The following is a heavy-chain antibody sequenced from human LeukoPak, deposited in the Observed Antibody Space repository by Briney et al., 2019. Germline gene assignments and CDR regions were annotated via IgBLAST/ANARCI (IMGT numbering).Heavy chain of an antibody. CDR1: GFTFDDYA. CDR3: ARDQAVRTYSSSSPNQYYYYYYMDV. D-gene: IGHD6-6*01. CDR2: ISWNSGSI. Sequence: PGRSLRLSCAASGFTFDDYAMHWVRQAPGKGLEWVSGISWNSGSIGYADSVKGRFTISRDNAKNSLYLQMNSLRAEDTAVYYCARDQAVRTYSSSSPNQYYYYYYMDVWGKGTTVTVSS. V-gene: IGHV3-9*01. J-gene: IGHJ6*03.